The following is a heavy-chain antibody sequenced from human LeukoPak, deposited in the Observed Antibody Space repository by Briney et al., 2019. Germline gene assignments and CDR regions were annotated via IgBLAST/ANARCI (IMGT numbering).Heavy chain of an antibody. Sequence: GGSLRLSCSASGFTFSTYAMHWVRQAPGKGQEYVSAISSNGNNTYYADSVKGRFTISRDNSKNTLYLQMTSLRTEDTAVYYCVKDGRGWLVDYWGQGTLVTVSS. J-gene: IGHJ4*02. D-gene: IGHD6-19*01. CDR3: VKDGRGWLVDY. V-gene: IGHV3-64D*06. CDR1: GFTFSTYA. CDR2: ISSNGNNT.